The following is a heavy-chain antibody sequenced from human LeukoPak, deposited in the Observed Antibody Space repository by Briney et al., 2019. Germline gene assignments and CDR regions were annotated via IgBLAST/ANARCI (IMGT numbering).Heavy chain of an antibody. CDR1: GFTFSSYG. CDR2: ISYDGSNK. Sequence: GGSLRLSCAASGFTFSSYGMHWVRQAPGKGPEWVAVISYDGSNKYYADSVEGRFTISRDNSKNTLYLQMNSLRAEDTAVYYCAKARGNDYGDRYYFDYWGQGTLVTVSS. CDR3: AKARGNDYGDRYYFDY. J-gene: IGHJ4*02. V-gene: IGHV3-30*18. D-gene: IGHD4-17*01.